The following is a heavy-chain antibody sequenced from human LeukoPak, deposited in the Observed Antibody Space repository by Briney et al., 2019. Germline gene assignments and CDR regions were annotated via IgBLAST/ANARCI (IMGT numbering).Heavy chain of an antibody. CDR1: GFTFSSYN. V-gene: IGHV3-21*01. J-gene: IGHJ6*04. CDR2: ISSSSDYI. D-gene: IGHD3-10*02. CDR3: AELGITMIGGV. Sequence: SGGSLRLSCAASGFTFSSYNMNWVRQAPGKGLEWVSSISSSSDYIYYADSVKGRFTISRDNAKNSLYLQMKSLRAEDTAVYYCAELGITMIGGVWGKGTTVTISS.